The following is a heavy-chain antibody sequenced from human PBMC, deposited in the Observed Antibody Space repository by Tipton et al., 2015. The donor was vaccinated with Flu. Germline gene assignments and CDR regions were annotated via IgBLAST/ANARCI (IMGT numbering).Heavy chain of an antibody. Sequence: TLSLTCSVSGASISSGGYYWTWIRQLPGKGLEWIGHIYYSGTTLYNPSLKSRLTISIDTSKNQFSLNLNSMTVADTAVYFCARDGRPYCDTTGCHSLHVFDIWGQGTMVTVSS. D-gene: IGHD2-2*02. J-gene: IGHJ3*02. CDR1: GASISSGGYY. V-gene: IGHV4-31*03. CDR3: ARDGRPYCDTTGCHSLHVFDI. CDR2: IYYSGTT.